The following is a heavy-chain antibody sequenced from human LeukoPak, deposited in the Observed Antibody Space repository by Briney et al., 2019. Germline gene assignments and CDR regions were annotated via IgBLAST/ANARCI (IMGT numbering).Heavy chain of an antibody. D-gene: IGHD1-26*01. V-gene: IGHV3-30-3*01. CDR3: ARAGGRYYYHGMDV. CDR2: ISYDGNNK. Sequence: GGSLRLSCAASRFTFSTYAIHWVRQAPGKGLEWVAVISYDGNNKYYADSVKGRFTISRDNSKNTLYLQMNSLTAEDTAVYYCARAGGRYYYHGMDVWGQGTTVTVSS. J-gene: IGHJ6*02. CDR1: RFTFSTYA.